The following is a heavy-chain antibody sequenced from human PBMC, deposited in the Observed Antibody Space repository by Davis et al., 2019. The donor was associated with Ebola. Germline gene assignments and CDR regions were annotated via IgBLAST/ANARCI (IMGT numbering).Heavy chain of an antibody. J-gene: IGHJ5*02. V-gene: IGHV4-34*01. D-gene: IGHD3-22*01. Sequence: PSETLSLTCAVYGGSFNDYYWSWIRQPPGKGLEWIGEINHSGSTNYNPSLKSRVTISVDTSKNQFSLKLSSVTAADTAVYYCARVNRWGYYYDSSGYYYVPEYNWFDPWGQGTLVTVSS. CDR3: ARVNRWGYYYDSSGYYYVPEYNWFDP. CDR2: INHSGST. CDR1: GGSFNDYY.